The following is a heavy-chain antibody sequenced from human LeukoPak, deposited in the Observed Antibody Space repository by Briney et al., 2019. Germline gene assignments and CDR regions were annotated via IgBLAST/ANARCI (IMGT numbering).Heavy chain of an antibody. Sequence: GASVKVSCKASGYTFTSYGISGVRQAPGQGREGMGWISAYNWNTNYAQKLKGRVIMTTDTSTSKAYMDLRGQSADDTAVYYCARGGYDFWSGSNSYYYYMDVWGKGTTVTVSS. CDR2: ISAYNWNT. CDR1: GYTFTSYG. J-gene: IGHJ6*03. CDR3: ARGGYDFWSGSNSYYYYMDV. D-gene: IGHD3-3*01. V-gene: IGHV1-18*01.